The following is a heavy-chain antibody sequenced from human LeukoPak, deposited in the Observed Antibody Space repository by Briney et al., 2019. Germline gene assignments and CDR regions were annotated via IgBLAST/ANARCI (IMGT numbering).Heavy chain of an antibody. J-gene: IGHJ4*02. CDR3: GKTDIYFNPIDY. Sequence: PSGTLSLTCAVSGVSISSSEWWIWVRQPPGQGLEWIGEIHRDGRTRYNPSLKSRVTMSMDYSKNQFSLTVSSVTAADTAIYYCGKTDIYFNPIDYWGPGSLVTVSS. CDR1: GVSISSSEW. CDR2: IHRDGRT. V-gene: IGHV4-4*02. D-gene: IGHD3-9*01.